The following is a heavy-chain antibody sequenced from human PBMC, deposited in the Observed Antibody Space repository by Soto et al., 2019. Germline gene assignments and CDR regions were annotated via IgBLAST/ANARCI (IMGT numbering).Heavy chain of an antibody. CDR1: GYSFSDYD. Sequence: QVQLVQSGAEVKKPGASVKVSCKASGYSFSDYDINWVRQATGQGPEWMGWMNPNSGNTGYAQKFQGRVTMTRNTSINTAYMELSSLGSEDTAVYYCARDNRDNCNDEGWVDPWGQGTLVTVSS. V-gene: IGHV1-8*01. CDR3: ARDNRDNCNDEGWVDP. CDR2: MNPNSGNT. D-gene: IGHD1-20*01. J-gene: IGHJ5*02.